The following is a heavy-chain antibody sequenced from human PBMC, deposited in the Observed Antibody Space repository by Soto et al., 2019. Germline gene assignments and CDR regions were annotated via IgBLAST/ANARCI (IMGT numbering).Heavy chain of an antibody. CDR1: GYTFTSYA. D-gene: IGHD3-10*01. CDR2: INAGNGNT. V-gene: IGHV1-3*01. J-gene: IGHJ6*02. CDR3: ARDGPQGNYGSGSYYYYYYYGMDV. Sequence: ASVKVSCKASGYTFTSYAMHWVRQAPGQRLEWMGWINAGNGNTKYSQKFQGRVTITRDTSASTAYMELSSLRSEDTAVYYCARDGPQGNYGSGSYYYYYYYGMDVWGQGTTVTVSS.